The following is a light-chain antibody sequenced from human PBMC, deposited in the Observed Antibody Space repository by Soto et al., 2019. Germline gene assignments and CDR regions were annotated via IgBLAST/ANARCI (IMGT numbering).Light chain of an antibody. Sequence: QSALTQPACVSGSPGQSITISCIGSSSDVGGYNYVSWYQHHPGRVPKPMIFEVSDRPSGVSSRFSGSKSGNTAYLTISGLQAEDEDDYYCSSFSSTSTIVFGGGTKLTVL. J-gene: IGLJ2*01. CDR1: SSDVGGYNY. CDR2: EVS. V-gene: IGLV2-14*01. CDR3: SSFSSTSTIV.